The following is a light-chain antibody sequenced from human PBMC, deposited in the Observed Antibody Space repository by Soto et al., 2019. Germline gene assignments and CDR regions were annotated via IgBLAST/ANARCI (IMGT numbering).Light chain of an antibody. V-gene: IGLV2-14*03. CDR3: CSYTTSNTRQIV. J-gene: IGLJ1*01. CDR1: SSDVVGYNY. CDR2: DVS. Sequence: QSALTQPAPVSGSPGQSITISCTGTSSDVVGYNYVSWYQHHPGKAPKLMIYDVSNRPSGVSNRFSGSKSGNTASLTISGLQPEDEADYYCCSYTTSNTRQIVFGTGTKVTVL.